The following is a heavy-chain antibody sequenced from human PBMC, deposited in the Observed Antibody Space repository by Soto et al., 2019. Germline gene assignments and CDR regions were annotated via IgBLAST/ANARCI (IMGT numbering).Heavy chain of an antibody. V-gene: IGHV3-74*01. D-gene: IGHD6-19*01. CDR2: INADGSST. CDR1: GFTFSNHW. CDR3: AREVLSSAHSVDS. J-gene: IGHJ4*02. Sequence: GGSLRLSCAGSGFTFSNHWMNWVRQSPGQGLVWVSRINADGSSTAYADSVKGRFTISRDNAKNTLYLQMNSLRVEDTAVYYCAREVLSSAHSVDSWGQGTLVTVSS.